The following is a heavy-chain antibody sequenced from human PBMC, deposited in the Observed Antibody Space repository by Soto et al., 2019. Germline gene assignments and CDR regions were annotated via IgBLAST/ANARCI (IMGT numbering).Heavy chain of an antibody. V-gene: IGHV3-7*04. Sequence: SGGSLRLSCAASGFTFNTYWMSWVRQAPGKGLEWVANIKPDGSEKWYVDSVKGRFAISRENAENRVFLQMNSLRVEDTAVYYCARGDYYDSSGPFSDAFDIWGQGTLVT. D-gene: IGHD3-22*01. CDR1: GFTFNTYW. J-gene: IGHJ3*02. CDR3: ARGDYYDSSGPFSDAFDI. CDR2: IKPDGSEK.